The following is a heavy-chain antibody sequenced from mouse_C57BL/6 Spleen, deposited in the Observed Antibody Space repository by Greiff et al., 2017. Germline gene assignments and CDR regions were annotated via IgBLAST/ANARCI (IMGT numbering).Heavy chain of an antibody. CDR1: GYTFTSYW. D-gene: IGHD4-1*02. Sequence: QVQLQQPGAELVKPGASVKLSCKASGYTFTSYWMHWVKQRPGQGLEWIGMIHPNSGSTNYNEKFKSKATLTVDKSSSTAYMQLSSLTSDDSAVYYCASTGAVWYFDGWGTRTTVTVSS. CDR3: ASTGAVWYFDG. J-gene: IGHJ1*03. CDR2: IHPNSGST. V-gene: IGHV1-64*01.